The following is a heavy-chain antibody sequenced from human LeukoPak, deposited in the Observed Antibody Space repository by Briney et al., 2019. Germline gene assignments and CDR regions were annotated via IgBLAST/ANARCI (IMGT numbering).Heavy chain of an antibody. CDR1: GDTVSSNSAA. V-gene: IGHV6-1*01. Sequence: SQTLSLTCDISGDTVSSNSAAWNWIRQSPSRGLEWLGRTYYRSKWYYYYAVSVKSRITISPDTSKNQFSLQLNAVTADDTAVYYCARGFALDFWGQGTMVTVSS. CDR2: TYYRSKWYY. J-gene: IGHJ3*01. CDR3: ARGFALDF.